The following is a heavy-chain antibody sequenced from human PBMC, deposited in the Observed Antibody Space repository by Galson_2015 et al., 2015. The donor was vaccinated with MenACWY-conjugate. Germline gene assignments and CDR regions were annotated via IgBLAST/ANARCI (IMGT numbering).Heavy chain of an antibody. CDR2: VTSDDTT. CDR1: GFTFSSSW. CDR3: ARPVDGYIFVA. Sequence: SLRLSCAASGFTFSSSWIHWVRQAPGKGLVWVSRVTSDDTTLYADPVKGRFTIFRDNAKNTVYLQMNSLRAEDTAVYYCARPVDGYIFVAWGQGTLVTVSS. J-gene: IGHJ5*02. V-gene: IGHV3-74*01. D-gene: IGHD3-9*01.